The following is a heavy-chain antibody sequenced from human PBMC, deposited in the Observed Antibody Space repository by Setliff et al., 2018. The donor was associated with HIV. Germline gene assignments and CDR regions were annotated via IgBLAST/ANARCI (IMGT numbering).Heavy chain of an antibody. Sequence: GGSLRLSCAASGFTFSSYEMNWVRQAPGKGLEWVSYISTGGSTIYYADSVKGRFIISRDNAKNSLYLQMGSLRAEDTAVYYCAREVVGATSHDAFDIWGQGTMVTVSS. CDR1: GFTFSSYE. J-gene: IGHJ3*02. D-gene: IGHD1-26*01. CDR3: AREVVGATSHDAFDI. V-gene: IGHV3-48*03. CDR2: ISTGGSTI.